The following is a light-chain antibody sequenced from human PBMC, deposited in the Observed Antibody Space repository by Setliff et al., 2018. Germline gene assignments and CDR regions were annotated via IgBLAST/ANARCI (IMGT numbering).Light chain of an antibody. Sequence: QSVLTQPASVSGSPGQSITISCSGTSSYVGSYDFVSWYQQHAGKAPKLIIYDVSNRPSGVSNRFSGSKAGNTASLTISGLQADDEADYYCSSYTSSSTYVFGTGTKVTVL. CDR2: DVS. J-gene: IGLJ1*01. CDR3: SSYTSSSTYV. V-gene: IGLV2-14*03. CDR1: SSYVGSYDF.